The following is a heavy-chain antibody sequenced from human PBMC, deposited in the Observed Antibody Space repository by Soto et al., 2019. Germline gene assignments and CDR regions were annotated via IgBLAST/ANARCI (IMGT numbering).Heavy chain of an antibody. V-gene: IGHV1-46*01. CDR2: IDPSGGGT. CDR3: ARDGNNFNFDY. D-gene: IGHD1-1*01. J-gene: IGHJ4*02. CDR1: GYTLTRYY. Sequence: ASVKVSCKSSGYTLTRYYMHWVRQAPGQGLEWMGRIDPSGGGTIHAQSFDGRVAMTRDTSTPTDYMELSSLKSDDTAVYYCARDGNNFNFDYWGQGTVVTVSS.